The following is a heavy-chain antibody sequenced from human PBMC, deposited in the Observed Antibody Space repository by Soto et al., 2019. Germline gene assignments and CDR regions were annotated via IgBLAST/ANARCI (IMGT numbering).Heavy chain of an antibody. CDR1: GGTFINHA. D-gene: IGHD2-21*02. V-gene: IGHV1-69*01. J-gene: IGHJ6*02. CDR2: IIPMFGTA. Sequence: QVQLVQSGAEVKKPGSSVKISCKASGGTFINHAFSWVRQAPGQGLEWMGGIIPMFGTADYSQKFQGRVTITADESTTTAHMELSSLRSDDSAVYYCTRDDATYRGGDCYRFFFYGLVVSGQGTTVTVSS. CDR3: TRDDATYRGGDCYRFFFYGLVV.